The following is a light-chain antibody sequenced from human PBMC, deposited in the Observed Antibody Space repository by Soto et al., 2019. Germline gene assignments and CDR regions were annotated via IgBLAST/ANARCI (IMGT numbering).Light chain of an antibody. CDR2: DVT. V-gene: IGLV2-18*02. Sequence: QSALTQPPSVSGSPGQSVTISCTGTSSDVGNYNRVSWYQQPPGTAPKLMIYDVTNRPSGVSDRFSGSKSGNTASLTISGLQAEDEADYYCSSYTTSSTYVFGTGTKLTVL. CDR3: SSYTTSSTYV. CDR1: SSDVGNYNR. J-gene: IGLJ1*01.